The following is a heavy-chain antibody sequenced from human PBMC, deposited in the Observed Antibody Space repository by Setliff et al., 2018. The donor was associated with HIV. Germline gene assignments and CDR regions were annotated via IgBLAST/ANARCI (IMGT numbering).Heavy chain of an antibody. V-gene: IGHV3-30*02. D-gene: IGHD6-19*01. CDR1: GFTFSSYG. CDR3: VKDRRYSSGPQPYFDN. Sequence: PGGSLRLSCAASGFTFSSYGMHWVRQAPGKGLEWLAFISSGGNDIYYADSVKGRFSISRDNSDNTVHVEMNSLRPDDTAMYYCVKDRRYSSGPQPYFDNWGQGTLVTVSS. J-gene: IGHJ4*02. CDR2: ISSGGNDI.